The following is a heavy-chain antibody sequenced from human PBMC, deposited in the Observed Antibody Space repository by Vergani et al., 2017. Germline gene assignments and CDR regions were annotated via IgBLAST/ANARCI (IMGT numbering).Heavy chain of an antibody. CDR3: ASSSELTTTLRYYYYGMDV. CDR1: GGTFSSYS. V-gene: IGHV1-69*02. J-gene: IGHJ6*02. CDR2: IITVLGIT. D-gene: IGHD3-22*01. Sequence: QVQLVQSGAEVKKPGSSVKVSCKASGGTFSSYSLSWVRQAPGQGLEWMGRIITVLGITNYAQKFQGRVTITADRSTSTAYMKLSTLRSEDTAVYYCASSSELTTTLRYYYYGMDVWGQGATVTGSS.